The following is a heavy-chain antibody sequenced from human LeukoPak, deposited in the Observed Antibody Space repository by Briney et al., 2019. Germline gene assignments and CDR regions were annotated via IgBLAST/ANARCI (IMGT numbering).Heavy chain of an antibody. J-gene: IGHJ4*02. CDR3: AKEGAARPSSGIDY. CDR1: GFTFDDYA. D-gene: IGHD6-6*01. CDR2: ISWNSGSI. Sequence: GRSLRLSCAASGFTFDDYAMHWVRQAPGKGLEWVSGISWNSGSIGYADSVKGRFTISRDNSKNTLYLQMNSLRAEDTAVYYCAKEGAARPSSGIDYWGQGTLVTVSS. V-gene: IGHV3-9*01.